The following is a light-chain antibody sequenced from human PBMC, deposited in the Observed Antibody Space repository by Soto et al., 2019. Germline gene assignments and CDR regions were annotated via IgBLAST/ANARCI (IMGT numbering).Light chain of an antibody. V-gene: IGLV2-14*01. CDR3: SSYTSATTYV. CDR2: EVS. Sequence: QSALTQPASVSGSPGQSITISCTGTSSDVGGYNYVSWYQHHPGKAPKLMIHEVSDRPSGISNRFSGSKSGNTASLTISGLQAEDEADYYCSSYTSATTYVFGTGTKVTVL. CDR1: SSDVGGYNY. J-gene: IGLJ1*01.